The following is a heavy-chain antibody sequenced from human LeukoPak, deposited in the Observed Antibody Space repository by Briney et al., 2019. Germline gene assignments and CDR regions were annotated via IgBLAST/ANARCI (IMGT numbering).Heavy chain of an antibody. J-gene: IGHJ5*02. D-gene: IGHD3-10*02. CDR2: MNPNSGNT. Sequence: ASVKVSCKASGYTFTSYDINWVRRATGQGLEWMGWMNPNSGNTVYAQKFQGRVTMTRSTSISTAYMELSSLTSEDTAVYYCARAPVYSDNWFDPWGQGTLVTVSS. CDR3: ARAPVYSDNWFDP. V-gene: IGHV1-8*01. CDR1: GYTFTSYD.